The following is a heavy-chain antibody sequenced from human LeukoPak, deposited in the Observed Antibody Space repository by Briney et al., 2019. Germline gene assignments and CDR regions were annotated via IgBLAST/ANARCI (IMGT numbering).Heavy chain of an antibody. CDR2: IWYDGSSK. J-gene: IGHJ4*02. V-gene: IGHV3-33*08. Sequence: GGSLRLSCAASRFTFSSYAMHWVRQAPGKGLEWVAVIWYDGSSKYYADSVKGRFTISRDNSKNTLYLQMNSLRAEDTAVYYCARSLAVAYFDYWGQGTLVTVSS. CDR3: ARSLAVAYFDY. D-gene: IGHD6-19*01. CDR1: RFTFSSYA.